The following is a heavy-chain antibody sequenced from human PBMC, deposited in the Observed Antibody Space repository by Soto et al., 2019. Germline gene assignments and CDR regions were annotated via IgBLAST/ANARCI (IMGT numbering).Heavy chain of an antibody. V-gene: IGHV3-30*18. J-gene: IGHJ4*02. CDR2: ISYDGSNK. CDR1: GFTFSSYG. D-gene: IGHD6-19*01. Sequence: QVQLVESGGGVVQPGRSLRLSCAASGFTFSSYGMHWVRQAPGKGLEWVAVISYDGSNKYYADSVKGRFTISRDNSKNKLYLQMNSLRAEDTAVYYCAKDVAGRGRDYWGQGTLVTVSS. CDR3: AKDVAGRGRDY.